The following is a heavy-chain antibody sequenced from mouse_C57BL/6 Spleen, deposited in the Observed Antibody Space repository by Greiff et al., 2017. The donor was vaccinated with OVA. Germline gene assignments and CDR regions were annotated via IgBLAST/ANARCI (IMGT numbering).Heavy chain of an antibody. D-gene: IGHD1-1*01. CDR1: GFSINSDCY. CDR2: TFYSGIT. J-gene: IGHJ1*03. CDR3: ARALGSSYGWYFDV. V-gene: IGHV3-3*01. Sequence: EVQLQQSGPSLVRPSQTLSLTCTVTGFSINSDCYWIWIRQFPGNKLEYIGYTFYSGITYYNPSLESRTYITRDTSKNQFSLKLSSVTTEDTATYYCARALGSSYGWYFDVWDTGTTVTVSS.